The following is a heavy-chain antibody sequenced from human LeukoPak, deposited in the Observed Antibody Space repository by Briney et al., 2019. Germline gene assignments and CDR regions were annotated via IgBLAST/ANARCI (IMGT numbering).Heavy chain of an antibody. V-gene: IGHV3-74*01. CDR3: ASASSHRIAAGGDY. Sequence: PGGSLRLSCAASGCTFSSYEMNWVRQAPGKGLVWVSRINSDGSSRNYADSVKGRFTISRDNAKNTLYLQMNSLRAEDTAVYYCASASSHRIAAGGDYWGQGTLVTVSS. D-gene: IGHD6-13*01. J-gene: IGHJ4*02. CDR2: INSDGSSR. CDR1: GCTFSSYE.